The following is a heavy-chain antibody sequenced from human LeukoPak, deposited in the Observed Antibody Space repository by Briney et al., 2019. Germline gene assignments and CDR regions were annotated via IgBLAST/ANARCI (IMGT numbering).Heavy chain of an antibody. D-gene: IGHD6-19*01. CDR1: GLTFSSYA. Sequence: PGGSLRLSCAASGLTFSSYAMSWVRQAPGKGLEWVSVIYSGGSTHYAESVKGRFTISRDNSKNTVYLQMSSVRAEDTAVYYCARDYESSGSNGAFDIWGQGTMVTVSS. CDR3: ARDYESSGSNGAFDI. V-gene: IGHV3-53*01. J-gene: IGHJ3*02. CDR2: IYSGGST.